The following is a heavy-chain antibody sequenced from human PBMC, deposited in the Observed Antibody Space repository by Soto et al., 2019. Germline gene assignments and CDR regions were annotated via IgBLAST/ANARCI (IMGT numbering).Heavy chain of an antibody. D-gene: IGHD3-10*01. J-gene: IGHJ4*02. Sequence: GGSLRLSCAASGFTFSSYAMSWVRQAPGKGLEWVSAISGSGGSTYYADSVKGRFTISRDNSKNTLYLQMNSLRAEDTAVYYCAKDGYGSGSYPTLDFSYYFDYWGQGTLVTVSS. CDR3: AKDGYGSGSYPTLDFSYYFDY. CDR1: GFTFSSYA. CDR2: ISGSGGST. V-gene: IGHV3-23*01.